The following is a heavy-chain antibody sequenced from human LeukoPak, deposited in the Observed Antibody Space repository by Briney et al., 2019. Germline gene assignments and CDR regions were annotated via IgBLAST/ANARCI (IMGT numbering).Heavy chain of an antibody. Sequence: SETLSLTCAVYGGSFSGYYWSWIRQPPGKGLEWIGEINHSGSTNYNPSLTSRVTISVDTSKNQFSLKLSSVTAADTAVYYCASTQYCSGGSCYTYWGQGTLVTVSS. CDR3: ASTQYCSGGSCYTY. V-gene: IGHV4-34*01. J-gene: IGHJ4*02. D-gene: IGHD2-15*01. CDR1: GGSFSGYY. CDR2: INHSGST.